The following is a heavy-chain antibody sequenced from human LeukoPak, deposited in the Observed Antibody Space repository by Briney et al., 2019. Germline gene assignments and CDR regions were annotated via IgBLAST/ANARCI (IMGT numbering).Heavy chain of an antibody. V-gene: IGHV4-39*07. Sequence: SETLSLTCTVSGGSISITNYYWGWIRQPPGKGLEWIGNIYYDGSTYYSPSLKSRVTISVGTSKNQFSLKLSSVTAADTAVYYCARDPSNVETGDQYYVDVWGKGTTVTVSS. CDR1: GGSISITNYY. D-gene: IGHD4-11*01. CDR2: IYYDGST. J-gene: IGHJ6*03. CDR3: ARDPSNVETGDQYYVDV.